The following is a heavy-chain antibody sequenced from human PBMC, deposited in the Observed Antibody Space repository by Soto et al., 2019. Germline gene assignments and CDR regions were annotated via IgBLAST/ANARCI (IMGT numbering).Heavy chain of an antibody. J-gene: IGHJ4*02. CDR1: GGSISSGGYS. D-gene: IGHD2-8*01. Sequence: SETLSLTCAVSGGSISSGGYSWGWIRQSPGKGLEWIGSVYYRGRSYSKSSVKSRVTISVDTSKNQFSLNLNSVTASDTAVYFCVSQRTSVLTQAYFDYWGPGALVTVSS. V-gene: IGHV4-39*01. CDR3: VSQRTSVLTQAYFDY. CDR2: VYYRGRS.